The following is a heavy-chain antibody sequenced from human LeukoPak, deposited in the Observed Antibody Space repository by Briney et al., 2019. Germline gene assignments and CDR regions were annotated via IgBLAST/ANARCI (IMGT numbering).Heavy chain of an antibody. V-gene: IGHV3-11*06. Sequence: KTGGSLRLSCAASGFTFSSYAMSWIRQAPGKGLEWISYISSSSSYTNYADSVKGRFTISRDNAKNSLYLQMNSLRAADTAGYYGARPRESATASLAAAGPQHPSYYGMEVWAKGPRSPSP. CDR2: ISSSSSYT. CDR1: GFTFSSYA. D-gene: IGHD6-13*01. J-gene: IGHJ6*02. CDR3: ARPRESATASLAAAGPQHPSYYGMEV.